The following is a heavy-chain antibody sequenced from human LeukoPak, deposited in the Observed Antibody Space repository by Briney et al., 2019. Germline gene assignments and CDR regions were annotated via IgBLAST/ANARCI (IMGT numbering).Heavy chain of an antibody. J-gene: IGHJ5*02. V-gene: IGHV4-34*01. Sequence: SETLSLTCAVYGXSFSGYYWSWIRQPPGKGLEWIGEINHSGSTNYNPSLKSRVTISVDTSKNQFSLKLSSVTAADTAVYYCARARGDLWGRGTLVTVSS. CDR1: GXSFSGYY. CDR3: ARARGDL. CDR2: INHSGST.